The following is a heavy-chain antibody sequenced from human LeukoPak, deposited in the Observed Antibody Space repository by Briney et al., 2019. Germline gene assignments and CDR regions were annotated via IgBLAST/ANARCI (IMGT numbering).Heavy chain of an antibody. CDR3: AKGYDILTGLYFDY. J-gene: IGHJ4*02. Sequence: GGSLRLSCAASGITFSSYAMSWVRQAPGKGLEWVSAISGSGGSTYYADSVKGRFTISRDNSKNTLYLQMNSLRAEDTAVYYCAKGYDILTGLYFDYWGQGTLVTVSS. D-gene: IGHD3-9*01. V-gene: IGHV3-23*01. CDR1: GITFSSYA. CDR2: ISGSGGST.